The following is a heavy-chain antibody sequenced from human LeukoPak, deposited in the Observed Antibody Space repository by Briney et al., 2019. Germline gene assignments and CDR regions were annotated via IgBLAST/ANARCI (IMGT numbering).Heavy chain of an antibody. CDR3: ARGVYDFWSGYYKYYYYYMDV. D-gene: IGHD3-3*01. V-gene: IGHV3-11*04. Sequence: GGSLRLSCAASGFTFSDYYMSWIRQAPGKGLEWVSYISSSGSTIYYADSVKGRFTISRENAKNSLYLQMNSLRAEDTAVYYRARGVYDFWSGYYKYYYYYMDVWGKGTTVTVSS. CDR1: GFTFSDYY. CDR2: ISSSGSTI. J-gene: IGHJ6*03.